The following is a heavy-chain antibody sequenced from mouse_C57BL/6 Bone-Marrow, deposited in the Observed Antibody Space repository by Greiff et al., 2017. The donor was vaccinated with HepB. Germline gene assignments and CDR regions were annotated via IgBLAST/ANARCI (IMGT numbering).Heavy chain of an antibody. V-gene: IGHV10-1*01. D-gene: IGHD2-4*01. Sequence: EVNVVESGGGLVQPKGSLKLSCAASGFSFNTYAMNWVRQAPGKGLEWVARIRSKSNNYATYYADSVKDRFTISRDDSESMLYLQMNNLKTEDTAMYYCVRHVHYDSFDYWGQGTTLTVSS. CDR3: VRHVHYDSFDY. CDR2: IRSKSNNYAT. CDR1: GFSFNTYA. J-gene: IGHJ2*01.